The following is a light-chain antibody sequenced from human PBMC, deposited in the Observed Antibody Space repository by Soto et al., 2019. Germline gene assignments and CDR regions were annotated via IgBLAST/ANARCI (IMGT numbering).Light chain of an antibody. CDR2: EGS. CDR3: CSYAGSDTLL. Sequence: QSALTQPASVSGSPGQSITISCTGTSSDVGSYNLVSWYQQHPGKAPKLMNYEGSKRPSGVSNRFSGSKSGNTASLTISGLQAEDEADYYCCSYAGSDTLLFGGGTKLTVL. J-gene: IGLJ2*01. CDR1: SSDVGSYNL. V-gene: IGLV2-23*01.